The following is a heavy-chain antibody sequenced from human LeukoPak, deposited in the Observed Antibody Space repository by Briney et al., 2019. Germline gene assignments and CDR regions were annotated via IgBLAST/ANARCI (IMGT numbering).Heavy chain of an antibody. CDR2: IYYSGST. V-gene: IGHV4-31*03. D-gene: IGHD3-22*01. CDR1: GGSISSGGYY. CDR3: ARAGNYYYSSGYYSHFDY. Sequence: SETLSLICTVSGGSISSGGYYWSWIRQHPGTGLEWIGYIYYSGSTYYNPSLKSRVTISVDTSKNQFSLKLSSVTAADTAVYYCARAGNYYYSSGYYSHFDYWGQGTLVTVSS. J-gene: IGHJ4*02.